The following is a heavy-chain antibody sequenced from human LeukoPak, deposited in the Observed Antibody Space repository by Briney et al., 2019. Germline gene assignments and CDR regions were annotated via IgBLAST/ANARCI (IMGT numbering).Heavy chain of an antibody. J-gene: IGHJ4*02. CDR2: INCNSGVT. D-gene: IGHD5-18*01. CDR3: ARDRRGYTYAYDH. V-gene: IGHV1-2*04. Sequence: ASVTVSSKASGYTFTGYFMHWVRQAPGQGLEWMGWINCNSGVTNYAQKFQGWVTMTRDTSITTAHMELNRLTSDDTAVYYCARDRRGYTYAYDHWGQGTLVTVSS. CDR1: GYTFTGYF.